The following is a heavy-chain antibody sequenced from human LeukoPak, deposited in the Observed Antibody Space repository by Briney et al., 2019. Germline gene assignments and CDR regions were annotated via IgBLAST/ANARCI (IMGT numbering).Heavy chain of an antibody. CDR1: GYSISSGYY. CDR2: IYHSGST. J-gene: IGHJ4*02. Sequence: SETLSLTCAVSGYSISSGYYWGWIRQPPGKGLEWIGSIYHSGSTYYNPSLKSRVTISVDTSKNQSSLKLSSVTAADTAVYYCARVGAHDFDYWGQGTLVTVSS. D-gene: IGHD1-26*01. CDR3: ARVGAHDFDY. V-gene: IGHV4-38-2*01.